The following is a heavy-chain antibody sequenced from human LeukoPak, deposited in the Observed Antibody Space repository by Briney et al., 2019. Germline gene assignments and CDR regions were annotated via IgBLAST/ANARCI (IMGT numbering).Heavy chain of an antibody. CDR1: GGTFSIYA. Sequence: SVTVSCTASGGTFSIYAISWVRQAPGQGLEWMGGIIPIFGTANYAQKFQGRVTITADESTSTAYMELSSLRSEDTAVYYCARDRVTIFGVVTSAFDIWGQGTMVTVSS. J-gene: IGHJ3*02. D-gene: IGHD3-3*01. V-gene: IGHV1-69*13. CDR2: IIPIFGTA. CDR3: ARDRVTIFGVVTSAFDI.